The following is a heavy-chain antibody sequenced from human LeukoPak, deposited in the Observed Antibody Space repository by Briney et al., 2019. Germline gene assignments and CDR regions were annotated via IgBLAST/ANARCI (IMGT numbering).Heavy chain of an antibody. J-gene: IGHJ4*02. CDR3: ARTAYDSSGYYSFDY. V-gene: IGHV4-4*07. CDR1: GGSISSYY. Sequence: PSETLSLTCTASGGSISSYYWSWIRQPAGKGLEWIGRIYTSGSTNYNPSLKSRVTMSVDTSKNQFSLKLSSVTAADTAVYYCARTAYDSSGYYSFDYWGQGTLVTVSS. D-gene: IGHD3-22*01. CDR2: IYTSGST.